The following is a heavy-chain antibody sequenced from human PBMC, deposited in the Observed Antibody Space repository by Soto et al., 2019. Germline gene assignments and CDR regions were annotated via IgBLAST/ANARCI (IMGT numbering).Heavy chain of an antibody. J-gene: IGHJ3*02. CDR2: INPSGGTT. CDR3: AREIIVGDGLDI. V-gene: IGHV1-46*01. CDR1: GYTSPNNN. D-gene: IGHD2-15*01. Sequence: LHLVRLGAGGKGPGASVKVPSKKSGYTSPNNNMTWVRQAPGQGLEWVGMINPSGGTTTYAKNFQGRVTVTSDTSTSTVYMDLSSLRSEDTALYYCAREIIVGDGLDIWGQGTMVTVSS.